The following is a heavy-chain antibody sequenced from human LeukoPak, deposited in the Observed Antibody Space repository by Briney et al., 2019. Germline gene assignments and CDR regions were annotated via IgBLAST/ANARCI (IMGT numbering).Heavy chain of an antibody. Sequence: GASVKVSCKASGYTFSNFDINWVRQAPGQGLEWMGWMNPVSGDAGPAQKFQGRVTLTRNTSISTAYMGLSSLRSDDTALYYCARAPMGTAALYWGQGTLVTVSS. V-gene: IGHV1-8*02. CDR3: ARAPMGTAALY. D-gene: IGHD2-2*01. CDR1: GYTFSNFD. J-gene: IGHJ4*02. CDR2: MNPVSGDA.